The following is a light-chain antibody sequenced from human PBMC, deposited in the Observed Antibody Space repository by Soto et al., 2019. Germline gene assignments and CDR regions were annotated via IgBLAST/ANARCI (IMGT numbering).Light chain of an antibody. Sequence: DIQMTQSPSSLSASVGDRVTMTCRASQSISSYLNWYQQKPGKAPKLLIYAASSLQSGVPSRFSGSGSGTDFSLTISSLQPEDFATYYCQQSYITLTFGPGTKVDIK. V-gene: IGKV1-39*01. CDR3: QQSYITLT. CDR1: QSISSY. J-gene: IGKJ3*01. CDR2: AAS.